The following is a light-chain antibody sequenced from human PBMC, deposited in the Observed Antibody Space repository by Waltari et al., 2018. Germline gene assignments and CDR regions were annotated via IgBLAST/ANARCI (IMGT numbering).Light chain of an antibody. CDR1: QSISSW. CDR3: QQYYSYPWT. CDR2: KVS. J-gene: IGKJ1*01. V-gene: IGKV1-5*03. Sequence: DIQMTQSPSTLSASVGDRVTITCRASQSISSWLAWYQQKPGKAPNLLAFKVSNIESGVPSRFSGSGSGTEFTLIINSLQPDDFATYYCQQYYSYPWTFGQGTKVEIK.